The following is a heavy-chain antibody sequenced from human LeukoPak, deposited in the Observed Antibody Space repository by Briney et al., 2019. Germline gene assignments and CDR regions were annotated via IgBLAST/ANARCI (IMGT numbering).Heavy chain of an antibody. Sequence: GGPLRLSCAASGFTVSSNDMSWVRQAPGKGLEWVSLIYAGGYINPYYADSVKGRFTGSRHDSKNTLDLQMSGLRADDTAVYYCLRQGVGDPPRWGQGTLVTVST. CDR3: LRQGVGDPPR. CDR2: IYAGGYINP. CDR1: GFTVSSND. D-gene: IGHD3-16*01. J-gene: IGHJ4*02. V-gene: IGHV3-53*04.